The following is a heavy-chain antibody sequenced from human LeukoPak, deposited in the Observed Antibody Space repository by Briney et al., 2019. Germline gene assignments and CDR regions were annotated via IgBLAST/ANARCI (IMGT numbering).Heavy chain of an antibody. Sequence: PSETLSLTCTVSGGSISSGSYYWSWIRLPPGKGLEWIGSIYHSGSTYYNPSLKSRVTISVDTSKNQFSLKLTSVTAADTAVYYCARGRGYSYGQNWFDPWGQGTLVTVSS. CDR3: ARGRGYSYGQNWFDP. CDR2: IYHSGST. J-gene: IGHJ5*02. CDR1: GGSISSGSYY. D-gene: IGHD5-18*01. V-gene: IGHV4-39*01.